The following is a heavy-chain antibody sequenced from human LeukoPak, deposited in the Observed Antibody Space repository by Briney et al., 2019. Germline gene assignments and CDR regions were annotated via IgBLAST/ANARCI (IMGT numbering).Heavy chain of an antibody. CDR1: GYSFATYW. CDR2: IYPGDSDT. J-gene: IGHJ4*02. Sequence: GESLKISCKGSGYSFATYWIGWVRQMPGKGLEWLGTIYPGDSDTRYSPSFQGQVTISVDKSISTAYLQWSSPRASDTAMYYCVRGQRVLDYWGQGTLVTVSP. CDR3: VRGQRVLDY. D-gene: IGHD3-10*01. V-gene: IGHV5-51*06.